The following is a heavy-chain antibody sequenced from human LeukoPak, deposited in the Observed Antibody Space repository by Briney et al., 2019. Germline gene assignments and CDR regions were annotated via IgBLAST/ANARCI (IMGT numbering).Heavy chain of an antibody. Sequence: SETLSLTCTVSGVSISSYYWSWIRQPPGKGLEWIGYIYYSGSTNYNPSLKSRVTISVDTSKNHFSLKLSSVTAADTAVYYCARDPAGTTGRDDAFDIWGQGTMVTVSS. J-gene: IGHJ3*02. CDR1: GVSISSYY. V-gene: IGHV4-59*01. CDR3: ARDPAGTTGRDDAFDI. D-gene: IGHD1-1*01. CDR2: IYYSGST.